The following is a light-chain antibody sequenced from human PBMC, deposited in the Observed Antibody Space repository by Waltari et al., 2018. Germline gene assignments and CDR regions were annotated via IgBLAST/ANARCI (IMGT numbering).Light chain of an antibody. CDR1: SIEFGEFNF. CDR3: SSYTSANIWV. J-gene: IGLJ3*02. CDR2: DVT. V-gene: IGLV2-14*01. Sequence: QSALPQPASVSGSPGQSIAISCTGTSIEFGEFNFVSWYQQHPGKAPKVMIYDVTKRPSGVSNRFSGSKSGNTASLTISGLRTEDEADYYCSSYTSANIWVFGGGTKLTVL.